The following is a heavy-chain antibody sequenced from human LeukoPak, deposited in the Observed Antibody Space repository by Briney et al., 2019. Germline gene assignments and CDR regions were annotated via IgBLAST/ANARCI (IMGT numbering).Heavy chain of an antibody. Sequence: PGGSLRLSCAASGFPFSSYEMNWVRQAPGKGLEWVSYISSSGSMIYYADSVKGRFTISRDNAKKSLYLQMNSLRGEDTAVYYCARQDYDILTGYYGYYFDYWGQGTLVTVSS. J-gene: IGHJ4*02. CDR1: GFPFSSYE. V-gene: IGHV3-48*03. CDR2: ISSSGSMI. CDR3: ARQDYDILTGYYGYYFDY. D-gene: IGHD3-9*01.